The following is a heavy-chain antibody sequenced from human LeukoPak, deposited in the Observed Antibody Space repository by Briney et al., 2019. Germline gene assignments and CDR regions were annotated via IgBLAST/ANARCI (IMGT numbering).Heavy chain of an antibody. CDR3: ATWDDYGDYVAFEY. Sequence: PGGSLRLSCAASGFTFSSYGMHWVRQAPGKGLEWVAVIWYDGSNKYYGDSVRGRFTISRDDAKNSLFLHMNSLRAEDTAVYYCATWDDYGDYVAFEYWGQGALVTVSS. D-gene: IGHD4-17*01. V-gene: IGHV3-33*03. J-gene: IGHJ4*02. CDR2: IWYDGSNK. CDR1: GFTFSSYG.